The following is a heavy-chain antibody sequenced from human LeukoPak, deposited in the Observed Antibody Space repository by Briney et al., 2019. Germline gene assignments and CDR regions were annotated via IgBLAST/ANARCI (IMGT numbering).Heavy chain of an antibody. CDR1: GFTFDDYA. D-gene: IGHD3-22*01. J-gene: IGHJ4*02. CDR3: ARGQTGGYYGGY. CDR2: ISSSSSYI. Sequence: GGSLRLSCAASGFTFDDYAMHWVRQAPGKGLEWVSSISSSSSYIYYADSVKGRFTISRGNAKNSLYLQMNSLRAEDTAVYYCARGQTGGYYGGYWGQGTLVTVSS. V-gene: IGHV3-21*01.